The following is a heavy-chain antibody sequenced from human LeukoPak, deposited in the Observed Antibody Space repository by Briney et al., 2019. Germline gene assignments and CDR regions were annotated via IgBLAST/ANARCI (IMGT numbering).Heavy chain of an antibody. V-gene: IGHV3-21*01. CDR2: ISSSSSYI. CDR3: SVWGSYRYTGEY. J-gene: IGHJ4*02. D-gene: IGHD3-16*02. CDR1: GFTFSSYS. Sequence: GGSLRLSCAASGFTFSSYSMNWVRQAPGKGLEWVSSISSSSSYIYYAASVKGRFTISRDNAKNSLYLQMNSLRAEDTAVYYCSVWGSYRYTGEYWGQGTLVTVSP.